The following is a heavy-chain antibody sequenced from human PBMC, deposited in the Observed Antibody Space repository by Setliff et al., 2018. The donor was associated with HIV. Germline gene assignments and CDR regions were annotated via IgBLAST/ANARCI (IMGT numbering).Heavy chain of an antibody. V-gene: IGHV4-34*01. D-gene: IGHD3-3*01. Sequence: SETLSLTCAVYGGSFSGYYWSWIRQPPGKGLEWIGEINHSGSTNYNSSLKSRVTISLDTSKNQFSLKLSSVTAADTAVYYCARGRTYYDFWSGQDYYYYMDVWGKGTTVTVSS. CDR3: ARGRTYYDFWSGQDYYYYMDV. CDR2: INHSGST. J-gene: IGHJ6*03. CDR1: GGSFSGYY.